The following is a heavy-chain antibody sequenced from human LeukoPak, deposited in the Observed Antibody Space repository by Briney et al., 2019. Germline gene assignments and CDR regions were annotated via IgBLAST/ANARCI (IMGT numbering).Heavy chain of an antibody. CDR1: GFNVRYNY. D-gene: IGHD3-10*01. Sequence: QAGGSLRLSCTASGFNVRYNYMAWARQAPGKGLEWVSIIYSNSGTYYTDSVNGRFTISRDNSRNTVSLQMDSLRVEDTAVYYCAKAGQSTMVRGVIVMYHFDAWGQGTLVSVSS. CDR3: AKAGQSTMVRGVIVMYHFDA. V-gene: IGHV3-66*01. CDR2: IYSNSGT. J-gene: IGHJ4*02.